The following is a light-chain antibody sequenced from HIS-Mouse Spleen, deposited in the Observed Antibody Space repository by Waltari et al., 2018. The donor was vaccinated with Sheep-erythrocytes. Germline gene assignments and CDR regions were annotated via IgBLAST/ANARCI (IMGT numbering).Light chain of an antibody. CDR2: EDS. CDR3: YSTDSSGNHRV. Sequence: SYELTQPPSVSVSPGQTARITCSGDALPKKYAYWYQQKSGQAPVLVIDEDSKRPSGIHEGFSGSSSGTMATLTISGAQVEDEADYYCYSTDSSGNHRVFGGGTKLTVL. CDR1: ALPKKY. J-gene: IGLJ2*01. V-gene: IGLV3-10*01.